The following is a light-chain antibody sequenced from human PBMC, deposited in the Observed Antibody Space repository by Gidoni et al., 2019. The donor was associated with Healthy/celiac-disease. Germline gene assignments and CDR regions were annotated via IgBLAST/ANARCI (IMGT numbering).Light chain of an antibody. V-gene: IGKV1-33*01. CDR3: QQYDNLPMYT. J-gene: IGKJ2*01. CDR1: KDISNY. CDR2: DAS. Sequence: DIQMTQSPSSLSASVGDRVTITCQASKDISNYLNWYQQKPGEAPKLLIYDASNLEKGVPSRFSGSGSGTDFTFTISSLQPEDIATYYCQQYDNLPMYTFGQGTKLEIK.